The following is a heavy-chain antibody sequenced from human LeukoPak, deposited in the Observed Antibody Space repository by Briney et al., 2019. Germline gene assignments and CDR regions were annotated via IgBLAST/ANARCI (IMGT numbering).Heavy chain of an antibody. V-gene: IGHV4-34*01. J-gene: IGHJ4*02. CDR3: ARTHRVRGYYDY. CDR1: GGSFSGYY. Sequence: PPETLSLTCAVYGGSFSGYYWSWIRQPPGKGLEWIGEINHSGSTNYNPSLKSRVTISVDTSKNQFSLKLSSVTAADTAVYYCARTHRVRGYYDYWGQGTLITVSS. CDR2: INHSGST. D-gene: IGHD3-22*01.